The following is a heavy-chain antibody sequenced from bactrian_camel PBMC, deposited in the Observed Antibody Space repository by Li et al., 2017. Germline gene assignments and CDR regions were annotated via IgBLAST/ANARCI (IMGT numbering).Heavy chain of an antibody. Sequence: QVQLVESGGGSVQAGGSLRLSCVGSGYTFSSYCMAWFRQAPGKEREGVAAIHIGGRTTYSADSVKGRFTISQDNAKNTVYLQMNSLKSEDTALYYCATVMDWVPGYWGQGTQVTVS. D-gene: IGHD3*01. J-gene: IGHJ6*01. CDR2: IHIGGRTT. V-gene: IGHV3S1*01. CDR3: ATVMDWVPGY. CDR1: GYTFSSYC.